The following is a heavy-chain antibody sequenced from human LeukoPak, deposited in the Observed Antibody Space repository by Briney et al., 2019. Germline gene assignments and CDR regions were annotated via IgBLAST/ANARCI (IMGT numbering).Heavy chain of an antibody. CDR3: AKLVTGTMGY. J-gene: IGHJ4*02. CDR1: GGSISSGGYY. CDR2: IYHSGST. Sequence: SETLSLTCTVSGGSISSGGYYWSWIRQPPGKGLEWIGYIYHSGSTYYNPSLKSRVTISVDRSKNQFSLKLSSVTAADTAVYYCAKLVTGTMGYWGQGTLVTVSS. V-gene: IGHV4-30-2*01. D-gene: IGHD1/OR15-1a*01.